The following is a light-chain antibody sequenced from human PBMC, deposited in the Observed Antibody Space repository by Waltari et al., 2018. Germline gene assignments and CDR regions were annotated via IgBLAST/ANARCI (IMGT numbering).Light chain of an antibody. J-gene: IGKJ1*01. CDR1: QRVRST. CDR3: QQYDYWPWT. CDR2: GTS. V-gene: IGKV3D-15*01. Sequence: IVMTQSPATLSPSPGESATLSCRASQRVRSTFAWFQQKPGQPPRLLIYGTSTRATGIPARFTGSGSGTEFSLTISSLQPEDFATYYCQQYDYWPWTFGQGTRVETK.